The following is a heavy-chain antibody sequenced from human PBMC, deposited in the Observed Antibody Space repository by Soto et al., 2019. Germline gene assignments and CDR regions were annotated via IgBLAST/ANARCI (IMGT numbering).Heavy chain of an antibody. J-gene: IGHJ4*02. V-gene: IGHV3-7*03. CDR2: IKEDGSEK. CDR3: ARAWSYYDNSGYSDY. Sequence: WCSLSISCAASVFEFSCYAMNWVRKDPGKGLEWVANIKEDGSEKYYVDSVKGRFTISRDNAKYSVYLQMNSLRAEDTAVYYCARAWSYYDNSGYSDYWGQGTLVTV. D-gene: IGHD3-22*01. CDR1: VFEFSCYA.